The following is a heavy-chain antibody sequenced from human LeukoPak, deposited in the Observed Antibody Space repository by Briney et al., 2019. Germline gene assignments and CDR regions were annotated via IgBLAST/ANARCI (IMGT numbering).Heavy chain of an antibody. D-gene: IGHD3-3*01. CDR1: GGTFSSYA. Sequence: SVKVSCKASGGTFSSYAISWVRQAPGQGLEWMGRIIPIFGTANYAQKFQGRVTITTDESTSTAYMELSSLRSEDTAVYYCARDRRDYDFWSGYYTGAGGYYYYMDVWGKGTTVTVSS. CDR2: IIPIFGTA. J-gene: IGHJ6*03. V-gene: IGHV1-69*05. CDR3: ARDRRDYDFWSGYYTGAGGYYYYMDV.